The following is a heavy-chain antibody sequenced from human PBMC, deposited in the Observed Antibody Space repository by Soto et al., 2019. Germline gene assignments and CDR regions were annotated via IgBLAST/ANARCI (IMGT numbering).Heavy chain of an antibody. D-gene: IGHD3-3*01. V-gene: IGHV1-18*01. J-gene: IGHJ4*02. Sequence: QVQLVQSGTEVQKPGASVKVSCKTSGYTFTTYGIHWVRQAPGQGLEWMGWISGYNGNTNYAQKFQDRVTMTTDTSRSIGYMELRSLTFEDTAGYYCARGAHGSSYGVYWGQGSLVTVSS. CDR1: GYTFTTYG. CDR3: ARGAHGSSYGVY. CDR2: ISGYNGNT.